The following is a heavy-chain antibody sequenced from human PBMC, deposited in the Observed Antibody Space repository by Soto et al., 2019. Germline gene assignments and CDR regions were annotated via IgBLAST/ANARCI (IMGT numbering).Heavy chain of an antibody. CDR2: IYHSGST. V-gene: IGHV4-30-2*01. Sequence: SETLSLTCAVSGGSISSGGYSWSWIRQPPGKGLEWIGYIYHSGSTYYNPSLKSRVTISVDRSKNQFSLKLSSVTAADTAVYYCARGLIIAARPFDYWGQGTLVTVSS. D-gene: IGHD6-6*01. CDR1: GGSISSGGYS. J-gene: IGHJ4*02. CDR3: ARGLIIAARPFDY.